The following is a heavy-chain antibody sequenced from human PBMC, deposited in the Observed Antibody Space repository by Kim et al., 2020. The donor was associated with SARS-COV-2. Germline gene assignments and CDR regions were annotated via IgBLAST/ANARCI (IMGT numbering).Heavy chain of an antibody. D-gene: IGHD6-13*01. V-gene: IGHV3-9*01. CDR1: GFSFDDYA. Sequence: GGSLRLSCAASGFSFDDYAMHWIRQAPGKGLEWVSGISWNSEKIVYADSVKGRFTTSRENAKNSLYLQMNSLRAEDTALYYCAKDYVLYSSTPTTYFDYWGQGDLVTVSS. J-gene: IGHJ4*02. CDR2: ISWNSEKI. CDR3: AKDYVLYSSTPTTYFDY.